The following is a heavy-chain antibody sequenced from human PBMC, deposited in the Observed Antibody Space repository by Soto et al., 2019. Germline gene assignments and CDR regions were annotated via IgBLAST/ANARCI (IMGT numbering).Heavy chain of an antibody. CDR1: KFTFSDYY. D-gene: IGHD3-10*01. CDR3: ARDSGMVRGVRAFDL. V-gene: IGHV3-11*01. Sequence: GGSLRLSCVASKFTFSDYYMSWIRQAPGKGLEWISYIGNRGRTTYYADSVKGRFTVSRDNAQNSLYLLLHSLRAEDTAVYYCARDSGMVRGVRAFDLWGQGTMVTVSS. J-gene: IGHJ3*01. CDR2: IGNRGRTT.